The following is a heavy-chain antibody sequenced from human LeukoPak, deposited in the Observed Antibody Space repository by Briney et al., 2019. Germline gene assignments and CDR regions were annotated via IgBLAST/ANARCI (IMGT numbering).Heavy chain of an antibody. V-gene: IGHV1-18*01. CDR2: ISAFNGNT. CDR3: AREVWFGELSERTLDY. Sequence: ASVKVSCKASGYTFTSYGISWVRQAPGQGLEWMGWISAFNGNTNYAQKLQGRVTMTTDTSTSTAYMELRSLRSDDTAVYYCAREVWFGELSERTLDYWGQGTLVTVSS. D-gene: IGHD3-10*01. J-gene: IGHJ4*02. CDR1: GYTFTSYG.